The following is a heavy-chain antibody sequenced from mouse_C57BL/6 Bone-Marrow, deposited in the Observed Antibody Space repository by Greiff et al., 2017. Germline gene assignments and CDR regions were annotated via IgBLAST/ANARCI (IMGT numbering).Heavy chain of an antibody. J-gene: IGHJ4*01. CDR2: ISSGSSTI. D-gene: IGHD2-5*01. CDR1: GFTFSDYG. Sequence: EVKLVESGGGLVKPGGSLKLSCAASGFTFSDYGMHWVRQAPEKGLEWVAYISSGSSTIYYADTVKGRFTISRDNAKNTLFLQMTSLRSEDTAMYYCARTIVTHYYAMDYWGQGTSVTVSS. CDR3: ARTIVTHYYAMDY. V-gene: IGHV5-17*01.